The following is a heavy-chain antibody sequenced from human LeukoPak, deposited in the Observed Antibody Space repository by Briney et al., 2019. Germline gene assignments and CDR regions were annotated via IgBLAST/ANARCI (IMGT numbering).Heavy chain of an antibody. V-gene: IGHV3-48*03. CDR3: ARTVAGLPLDAFDI. CDR2: ISISGSTI. Sequence: TGGSLRLSCAASGXTFSSYEMNWVRQAPGKGLEWVSFISISGSTIYYADSVKGRFTISRDNAKNSLYLQMNSLRAEDTAVYYCARTVAGLPLDAFDIWGQGTMVTVSS. J-gene: IGHJ3*02. CDR1: GXTFSSYE. D-gene: IGHD6-19*01.